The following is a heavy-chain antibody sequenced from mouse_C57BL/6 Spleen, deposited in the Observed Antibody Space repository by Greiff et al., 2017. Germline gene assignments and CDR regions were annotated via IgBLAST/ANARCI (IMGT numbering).Heavy chain of an antibody. V-gene: IGHV7-3*01. Sequence: EVQVVESGGGLVQPGGSLSLSCAASGFTFTDYYMSWVRQPPGKALEWLGFIRNKANGYTTEYSASVKGRFTISRDNSQSILYLQMNALRAEDSATYYCARYTTGTGDYYAMDDWGQGTSVTVSS. CDR3: ARYTTGTGDYYAMDD. CDR2: IRNKANGYTT. CDR1: GFTFTDYY. J-gene: IGHJ4*01. D-gene: IGHD4-1*01.